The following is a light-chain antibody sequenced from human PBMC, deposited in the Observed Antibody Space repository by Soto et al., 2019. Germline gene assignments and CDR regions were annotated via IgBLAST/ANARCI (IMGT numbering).Light chain of an antibody. Sequence: EIVLTQSPGTLSLSPGERATLSCRASQSVSSSYLAWYQQKPGQAPSLLMYGASSRATGIPDRFSGSGSGTDFTLIISRLEPEDFAVYYCQQYGSSPLTFGPGTKVDIK. V-gene: IGKV3-20*01. J-gene: IGKJ3*01. CDR2: GAS. CDR3: QQYGSSPLT. CDR1: QSVSSSY.